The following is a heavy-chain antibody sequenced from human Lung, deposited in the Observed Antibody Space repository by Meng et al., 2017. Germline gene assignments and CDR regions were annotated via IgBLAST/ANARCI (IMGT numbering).Heavy chain of an antibody. CDR3: ARSGYCSGSSCYGSFDS. CDR2: ISHSGST. D-gene: IGHD2-15*01. CDR1: GGSISSGGYS. V-gene: IGHV4-30-2*01. J-gene: IGHJ4*02. Sequence: QLQLQESGSGLVKPSQTLSLTFAVSGGSISSGGYSWSWIRQPPGKGLEWIGYISHSGSTYYNPSLKNRVTISVDRSKNQFSLRLTSVTAADTAVYSCARSGYCSGSSCYGSFDSWGQGTLVTVSS.